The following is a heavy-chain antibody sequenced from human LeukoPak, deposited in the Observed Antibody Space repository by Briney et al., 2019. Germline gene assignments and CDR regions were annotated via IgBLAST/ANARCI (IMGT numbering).Heavy chain of an antibody. CDR1: GFTFSDYY. V-gene: IGHV3-11*04. D-gene: IGHD3-22*01. CDR2: ISSSGSTI. CDR3: ARNYYYDSSGPWTKTRPGAFDI. J-gene: IGHJ3*02. Sequence: GGSLRLSCAASGFTFSDYYMSWIRQAPGKGQEWVSYISSSGSTIYYADSVKGRFTISRDNAKNSLYLQMNSLRAEDTAVYYCARNYYYDSSGPWTKTRPGAFDIWGQGTMVTVSS.